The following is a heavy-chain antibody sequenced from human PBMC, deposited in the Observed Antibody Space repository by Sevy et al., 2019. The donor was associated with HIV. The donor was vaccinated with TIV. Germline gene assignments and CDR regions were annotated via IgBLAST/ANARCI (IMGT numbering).Heavy chain of an antibody. CDR1: GYTFITYG. D-gene: IGHD3-22*01. CDR3: ARDRNNYDSTGYPQGMDV. Sequence: ASVKVSCKASGYTFITYGISWVRQAPGQGLEWMGWISGSNGDRNYTQKVQGRVIMTTDTSTSTAYMELRSLRSDDTAVYYCARDRNNYDSTGYPQGMDVWGQGTTVTVSS. V-gene: IGHV1-18*01. J-gene: IGHJ6*01. CDR2: ISGSNGDR.